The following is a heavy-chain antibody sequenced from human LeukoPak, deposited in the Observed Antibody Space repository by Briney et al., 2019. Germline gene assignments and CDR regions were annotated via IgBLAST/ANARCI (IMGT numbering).Heavy chain of an antibody. Sequence: GESLRISCKGSGYSFTSYWIGWVRQMPGKGLEWMGIINPGDSDTRYSPSFQGQVTISADKSISTAYLQWSSLKASDTAIYYCARHRGIVVVTHTLPGWYFDLWGRGTLVTVSS. D-gene: IGHD2-21*02. CDR3: ARHRGIVVVTHTLPGWYFDL. CDR2: INPGDSDT. J-gene: IGHJ2*01. CDR1: GYSFTSYW. V-gene: IGHV5-51*01.